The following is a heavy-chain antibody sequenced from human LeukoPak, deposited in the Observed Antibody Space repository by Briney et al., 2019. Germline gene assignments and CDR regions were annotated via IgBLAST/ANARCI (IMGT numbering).Heavy chain of an antibody. CDR2: IAGSSGYI. CDR1: GFTFSSYT. D-gene: IGHD4-17*01. V-gene: IGHV3-21*01. J-gene: IGHJ3*02. Sequence: GGSLRLSCAASGFTFSSYTMNWVRQAPGKGLEWVSSIAGSSGYISYADSVKGRFTISRDNAKNSLYLQMNSLRDEDTAVYYCASPYGEQDAFDIWGQGTMVTVSS. CDR3: ASPYGEQDAFDI.